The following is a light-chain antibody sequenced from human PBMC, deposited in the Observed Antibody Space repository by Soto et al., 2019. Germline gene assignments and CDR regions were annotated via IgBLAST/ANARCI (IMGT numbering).Light chain of an antibody. CDR3: QQFNNYFRT. J-gene: IGKJ1*01. CDR2: DAS. V-gene: IGKV1D-13*01. CDR1: QDISRA. Sequence: AIHLTQSPSSLSATVGDRVTITCRASQDISRALAWYQQKPGKAPKLLIYDASTLGGGVTSRFSGSGSGTDFTLTISSLQPEDFATYYCQQFNNYFRTVGQGTKVDI.